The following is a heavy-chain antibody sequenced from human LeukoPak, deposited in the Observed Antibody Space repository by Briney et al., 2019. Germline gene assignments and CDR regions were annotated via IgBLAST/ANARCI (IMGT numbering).Heavy chain of an antibody. Sequence: PSETLSLTCTVSGGSISSYYWSWIRQPAGKGLEWIGRIYASGSTYYNPSLKSRVTISVDTSKNQFSLKLSSVTAADTAVYYCARSEPRLLWFGELSPVRYWGQGTLVTVSS. J-gene: IGHJ4*02. V-gene: IGHV4-4*07. CDR3: ARSEPRLLWFGELSPVRY. CDR2: IYASGST. CDR1: GGSISSYY. D-gene: IGHD3-10*01.